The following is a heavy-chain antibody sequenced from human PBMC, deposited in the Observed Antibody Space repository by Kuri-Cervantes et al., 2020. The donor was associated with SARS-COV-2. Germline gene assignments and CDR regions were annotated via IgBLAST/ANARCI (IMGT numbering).Heavy chain of an antibody. CDR1: GYTFSGYY. V-gene: IGHV1-2*04. CDR3: ARGRGGTPHSPGGF. J-gene: IGHJ4*02. Sequence: ASVKVSCKASGYTFSGYYIHWVRQAPGQGLEWMGWINPNDGGTKYAQKFQDWVTMTRDTSVTTVYLDLSRLKSDETAVYYCARGRGGTPHSPGGFWGQGTLVTVSS. D-gene: IGHD1-1*01. CDR2: INPNDGGT.